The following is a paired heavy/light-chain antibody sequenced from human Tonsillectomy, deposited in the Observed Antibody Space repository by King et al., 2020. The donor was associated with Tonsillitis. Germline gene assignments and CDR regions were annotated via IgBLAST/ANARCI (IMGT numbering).Light chain of an antibody. V-gene: IGLV3-1*01. CDR3: QAWDSSTGV. J-gene: IGLJ1*01. CDR2: QDN. CDR1: KLGDKY. Sequence: SYELTQPPSVSVSPGQTASITCSGDKLGDKYACWYQQKPGQSPVLVIYQDNKRPSGIPERFSGSNSGNTATLTISGTQAMDEADYYCQAWDSSTGVFGTGTKVTVL.
Heavy chain of an antibody. J-gene: IGHJ4*02. V-gene: IGHV1-2*02. CDR2: INPNSGAT. Sequence: QVQLVQSGAEVKKPGASVTVSCKASGYTLNDYYMHWVRQAPGQGLEWMGWINPNSGATNYAQRFQGRVAMTRDTSISTAYMELIILRSDDTALYYCAKDRAFSLRYFDGLESHYFDSWGQGTPVTVSS. CDR3: AKDRAFSLRYFDGLESHYFDS. D-gene: IGHD3-9*01. CDR1: GYTLNDYY.